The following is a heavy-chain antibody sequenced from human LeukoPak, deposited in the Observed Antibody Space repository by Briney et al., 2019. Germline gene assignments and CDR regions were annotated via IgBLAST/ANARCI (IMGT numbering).Heavy chain of an antibody. CDR2: IYHSGST. Sequence: SKTLSLTCTVSGGSISSGDYYWSWIRQPPGKGLEWIGEIYHSGSTNYNPSLKSRVTISVDKSKNQFSLKLSSVTAADTAVYYCASSGDYPGYWGQGTLVTVSS. CDR3: ASSGDYPGY. D-gene: IGHD4-17*01. J-gene: IGHJ4*02. CDR1: GGSISSGDYY. V-gene: IGHV4-39*07.